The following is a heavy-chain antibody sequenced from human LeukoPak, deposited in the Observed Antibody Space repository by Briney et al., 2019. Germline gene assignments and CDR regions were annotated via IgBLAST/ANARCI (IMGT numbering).Heavy chain of an antibody. J-gene: IGHJ3*02. Sequence: GGSLRLSCAASGFTFSSYAMSWVRQAPGKGLEWVSAISGSGGSTYYADSVKGRFTISRDNSKNTLYLQMNSPRAEDTAVYYCAKTDIVVVVAVHDAFDIWGQGTMVTVSS. CDR3: AKTDIVVVVAVHDAFDI. CDR1: GFTFSSYA. D-gene: IGHD2-15*01. V-gene: IGHV3-23*01. CDR2: ISGSGGST.